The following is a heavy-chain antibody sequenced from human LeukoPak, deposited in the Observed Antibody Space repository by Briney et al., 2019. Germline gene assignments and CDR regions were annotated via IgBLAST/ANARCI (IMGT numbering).Heavy chain of an antibody. CDR1: GFTFSSYA. V-gene: IGHV3-23*01. CDR3: AKALRAYYYDSSGYYFDY. Sequence: GGSLRLSCAASGFTFSSYAMSWVRQAPGKGLEWASAISGSGGSTYYADSVKGRFTISRDNSKNTLYLQMNSLRAEDTAVYYCAKALRAYYYDSSGYYFDYWGQGTLVTVSS. D-gene: IGHD3-22*01. CDR2: ISGSGGST. J-gene: IGHJ4*02.